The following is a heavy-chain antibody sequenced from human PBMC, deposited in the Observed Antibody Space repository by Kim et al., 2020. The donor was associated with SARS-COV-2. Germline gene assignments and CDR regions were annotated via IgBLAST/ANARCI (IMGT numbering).Heavy chain of an antibody. Sequence: GGSLRLSCAASGLTFRTYYMHWVRQVPGKGLVWVSRIKGDGSRTDYAASVKGRFTISRDNPNNMLYLQMNSLRAEDTAVYYCARENWGPDYWGQGTLVTVSS. J-gene: IGHJ4*02. CDR3: ARENWGPDY. D-gene: IGHD3-16*01. CDR2: IKGDGSRT. CDR1: GLTFRTYY. V-gene: IGHV3-74*01.